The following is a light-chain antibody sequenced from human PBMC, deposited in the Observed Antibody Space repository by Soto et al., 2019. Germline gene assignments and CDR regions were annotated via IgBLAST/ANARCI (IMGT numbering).Light chain of an antibody. CDR2: EVS. V-gene: IGLV2-14*01. J-gene: IGLJ1*01. CDR3: NSYATGNTRV. Sequence: QSVLTRPASVSGSPGQSITISCTGSSSDIGDYDYVSWYQQHPGKAPKVLISEVSNRPSGVSNRFSGSKSGNTASLTISGLQAEDEADYYCNSYATGNTRVFGTGTKVTV. CDR1: SSDIGDYDY.